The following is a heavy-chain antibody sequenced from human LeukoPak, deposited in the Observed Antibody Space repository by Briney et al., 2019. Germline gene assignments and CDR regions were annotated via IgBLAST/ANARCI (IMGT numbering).Heavy chain of an antibody. J-gene: IGHJ4*02. CDR1: GFTVSSNY. CDR3: AKDSCSNCLRHFDY. V-gene: IGHV3-53*01. Sequence: PGGSLRLSCVASGFTVSSNYMNWVRQAPGKGLEWVSVVYSDGAGGNTYYADSVKGRFTISRDNSKNTLYLQMNNLRAEDTALYYCAKDSCSNCLRHFDYWGQGTPVTVSS. CDR2: VYSDGAGGNT. D-gene: IGHD6-13*01.